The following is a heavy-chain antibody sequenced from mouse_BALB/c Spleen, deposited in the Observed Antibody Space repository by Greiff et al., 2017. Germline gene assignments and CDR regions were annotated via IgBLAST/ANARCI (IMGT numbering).Heavy chain of an antibody. J-gene: IGHJ2*01. CDR1: GYTFTSYW. V-gene: IGHV1S132*01. CDR2: IFPGTGTT. CDR3: GRGYEDFDY. Sequence: VQVVESGAELVKPGASVKLSCKTSGYTFTSYWIQWVKQRPGQGLGWIGEIFPGTGTTYYNEKFKGKATLTIDTSSSTAYMQLSSLTSEDSAVYFCGRGYEDFDYWGQGTTLTVSS. D-gene: IGHD2-14*01.